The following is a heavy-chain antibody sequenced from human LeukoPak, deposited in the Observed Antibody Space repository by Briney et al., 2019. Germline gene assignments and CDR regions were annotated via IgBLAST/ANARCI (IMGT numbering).Heavy chain of an antibody. CDR2: ISSSSSYI. CDR3: ARNTTGPPYYYDRSNANEAFDI. Sequence: GGSLRLSCAASGFTFSSYSMNWVRQAPGKGLEWVSSISSSSSYIYYADSVKGRFTISRDNAKNSLYLQMNSLRAEDTAVYYCARNTTGPPYYYDRSNANEAFDIWGQRTIVTVSS. CDR1: GFTFSSYS. J-gene: IGHJ3*02. D-gene: IGHD3-22*01. V-gene: IGHV3-21*01.